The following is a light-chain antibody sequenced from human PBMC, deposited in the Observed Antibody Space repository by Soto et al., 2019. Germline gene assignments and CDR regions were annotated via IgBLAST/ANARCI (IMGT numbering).Light chain of an antibody. J-gene: IGLJ2*01. Sequence: QSVLTQPASVSGSPGQSITISCTGTSSDIGSYNLVSWFQQHPGEAPKPIIYEGTRRPSGVSNRFSGSKSGNTASLTIFGLQAEDEAHYYCCSYAGSDTMLFGGGTKLTVL. CDR3: CSYAGSDTML. CDR1: SSDIGSYNL. V-gene: IGLV2-23*01. CDR2: EGT.